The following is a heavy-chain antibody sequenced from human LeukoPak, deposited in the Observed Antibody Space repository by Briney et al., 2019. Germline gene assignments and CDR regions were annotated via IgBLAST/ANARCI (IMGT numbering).Heavy chain of an antibody. Sequence: SETLSLTCAVSGGSISSSSYYWGWIRQPPGKGLEWIGSIYYSGSTNYNPSLKSRVTISVDTSKNQFSLKLSSVTAADTAVYYCARGRNSGSYSPVEFDYWGQGTLVTVSS. D-gene: IGHD1-26*01. V-gene: IGHV4-39*07. CDR3: ARGRNSGSYSPVEFDY. J-gene: IGHJ4*02. CDR1: GGSISSSSYY. CDR2: IYYSGST.